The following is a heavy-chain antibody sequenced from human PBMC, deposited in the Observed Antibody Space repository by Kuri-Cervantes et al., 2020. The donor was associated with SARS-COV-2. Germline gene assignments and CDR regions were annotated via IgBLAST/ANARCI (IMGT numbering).Heavy chain of an antibody. D-gene: IGHD6-13*01. Sequence: ASVKVSCKVSGYTLTELSMHWVRQAPGKGLEWMGGFDPEDGETIYAQKFQGRVTMTEDTSTDTAYMELSSLRSEDTAVYYCARDVQQLVFAPGVFDYWGQGTLVTVSS. CDR2: FDPEDGET. CDR1: GYTLTELS. J-gene: IGHJ4*02. V-gene: IGHV1-24*01. CDR3: ARDVQQLVFAPGVFDY.